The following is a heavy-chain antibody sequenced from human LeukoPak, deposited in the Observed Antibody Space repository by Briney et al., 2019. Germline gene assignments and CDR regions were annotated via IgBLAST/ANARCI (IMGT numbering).Heavy chain of an antibody. J-gene: IGHJ5*02. Sequence: PSETLSLTCTVSGGSISSSSYYWGWIRQPPGKGLEWIGSIYYSGSTYYNPSLKSRVTISVDTSKNQFSLKLSSVTAADTAVYYCARDRGEYYYGSGSHNWFDPWGQGTLVTVSS. CDR1: GGSISSSSYY. CDR2: IYYSGST. D-gene: IGHD3-10*01. V-gene: IGHV4-39*02. CDR3: ARDRGEYYYGSGSHNWFDP.